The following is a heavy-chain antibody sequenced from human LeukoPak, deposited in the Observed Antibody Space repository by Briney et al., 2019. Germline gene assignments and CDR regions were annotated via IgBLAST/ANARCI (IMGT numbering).Heavy chain of an antibody. Sequence: SGPTLVNPTQTLTLTCTFSGFSLSTSGVGVGWIRQPPGKALEWLALIYWNDDKRYSPSLKSRLTITKDTSKNQVVLKMPNMDPVYTATYYCALLLRHTPGFDYWGQGTLVTVSS. CDR1: GFSLSTSGVG. D-gene: IGHD3-3*01. V-gene: IGHV2-5*01. J-gene: IGHJ4*02. CDR2: IYWNDDK. CDR3: ALLLRHTPGFDY.